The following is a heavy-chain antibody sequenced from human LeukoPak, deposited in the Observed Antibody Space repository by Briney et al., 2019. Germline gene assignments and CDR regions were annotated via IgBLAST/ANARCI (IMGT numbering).Heavy chain of an antibody. V-gene: IGHV4-61*02. D-gene: IGHD6-13*01. CDR2: IYTSGST. Sequence: SQTLSLTCTVSGGSISSGSYYWSWIRQPAGKGLEWIGRIYTSGSTNYNPSLKSRVTMSVDKSKNQFSLWLSSVTAADTAVYYCASAEPRGIIWYPYWGQGTLVTVSS. CDR3: ASAEPRGIIWYPY. CDR1: GGSISSGSYY. J-gene: IGHJ4*02.